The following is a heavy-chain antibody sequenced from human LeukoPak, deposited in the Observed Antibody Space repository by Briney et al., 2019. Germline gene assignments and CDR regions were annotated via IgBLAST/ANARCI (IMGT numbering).Heavy chain of an antibody. Sequence: ASVKVSCKASGYTFTSYDINWVRQATGQGLEWMGWMNPNSGNTGYAQKFQGRVTMTRNTSISTAYMELSSLRSEDTAVYYCARGYVYCSSTSCYRYAFDIWGQGTMVTVSS. CDR1: GYTFTSYD. D-gene: IGHD2-2*01. V-gene: IGHV1-8*01. CDR2: MNPNSGNT. J-gene: IGHJ3*02. CDR3: ARGYVYCSSTSCYRYAFDI.